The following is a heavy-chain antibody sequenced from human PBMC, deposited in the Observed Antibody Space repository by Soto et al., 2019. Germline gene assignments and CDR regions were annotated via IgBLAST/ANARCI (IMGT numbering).Heavy chain of an antibody. CDR1: GFTFSIYW. J-gene: IGHJ4*02. D-gene: IGHD6-13*01. CDR2: ISYDGSNK. CDR3: ARGRRIAAAGTGFDY. Sequence: PGGSLRLSCAASGFTFSIYWMSWVRQAPGKGLEWVAVISYDGSNKYYADSVKGRFTISRDNSKNTLYLQMNSLRAEDTAVYYCARGRRIAAAGTGFDYWGQGTLVTVYS. V-gene: IGHV3-30-3*01.